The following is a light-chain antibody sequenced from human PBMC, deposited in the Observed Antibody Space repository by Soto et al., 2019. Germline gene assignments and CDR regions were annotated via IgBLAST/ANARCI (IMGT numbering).Light chain of an antibody. V-gene: IGKV3-15*01. CDR2: DTY. CDR1: QSVGNN. J-gene: IGKJ2*01. Sequence: EIVMTQSPATLSVSPGERATLSCRASQSVGNNLAWYQQKPGQAPRLLIYDTYTRATGIPVRFSGSGSATAFTLTISSLQPEDFAVYYCQQYNSWPPYIFGQGTKLEIK. CDR3: QQYNSWPPYI.